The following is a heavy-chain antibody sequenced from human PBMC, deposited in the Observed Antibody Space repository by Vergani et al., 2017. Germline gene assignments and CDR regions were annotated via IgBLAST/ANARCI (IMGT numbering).Heavy chain of an antibody. D-gene: IGHD3-22*01. CDR2: IYSTGTT. V-gene: IGHV4-31*03. CDR1: CDSISSGVYY. J-gene: IGHJ4*02. Sequence: QVQLQESGPGLVKPSQTLSLTCSVSCDSISSGVYYWNWIRQHPGKGLEWIGYIYSTGTTHHNPSLRRRINMSVDTSKNTFSLKLNSVTAADTAMYYCARMGGYDEGDAFRIGYFDSWGPGILVTVSS. CDR3: ARMGGYDEGDAFRIGYFDS.